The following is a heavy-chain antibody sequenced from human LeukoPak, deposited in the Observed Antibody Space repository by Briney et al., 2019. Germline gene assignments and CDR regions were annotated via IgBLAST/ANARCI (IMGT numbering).Heavy chain of an antibody. CDR3: ARLIEAFDI. CDR1: GFTFSSYA. Sequence: GSLRLSCAASGFTFSSYAMHWVRQAPGKGLEWVAVISYDGSNKYYADSVKGRFTISRDNSKNTLYLQMNSLRAEDTAVYYCARLIEAFDIWGQGTMVTVSS. J-gene: IGHJ3*02. V-gene: IGHV3-30-3*01. CDR2: ISYDGSNK.